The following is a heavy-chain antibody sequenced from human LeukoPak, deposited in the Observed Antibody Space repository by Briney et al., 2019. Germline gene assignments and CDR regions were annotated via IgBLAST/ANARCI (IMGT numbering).Heavy chain of an antibody. V-gene: IGHV3-23*01. Sequence: PGGSLRLSCAASGFTFSSYAMSWVRQAPGKGLEWVSAISGSGGSTYYADSVKGRFTISRDNSKNTLYLQMNSLRAEDTAVYYCAKWWAGSGAAGIDYWGQGTLVTVSS. CDR3: AKWWAGSGAAGIDY. D-gene: IGHD6-13*01. J-gene: IGHJ4*02. CDR1: GFTFSSYA. CDR2: ISGSGGST.